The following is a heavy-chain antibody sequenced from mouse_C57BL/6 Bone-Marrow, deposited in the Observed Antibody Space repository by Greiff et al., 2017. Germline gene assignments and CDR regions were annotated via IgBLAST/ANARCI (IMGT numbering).Heavy chain of an antibody. Sequence: QVQLQQSGAELVRPGASVTLSCKASGYTFTDYEMHWVKQTPVHGLEWIGAIDPETGGTAYNQKFKGKAILTADKSSSTAYMELRSLTSEDSAVYYCTVPICYGCYYWGQGTSVTVSS. CDR2: IDPETGGT. D-gene: IGHD2-1*01. CDR1: GYTFTDYE. J-gene: IGHJ4*01. CDR3: TVPICYGCYY. V-gene: IGHV1-15*01.